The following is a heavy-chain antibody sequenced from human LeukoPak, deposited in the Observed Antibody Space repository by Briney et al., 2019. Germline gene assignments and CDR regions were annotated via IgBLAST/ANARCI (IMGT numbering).Heavy chain of an antibody. CDR2: IIPILGIA. V-gene: IGHV1-69*04. CDR1: GGTFSSYA. Sequence: SVKVSCKASGGTFSSYAISWVRQAPGQGLEWMGRIIPILGIANYAQKLQGRVTIKAEKSTSTAYMELSRRRSEDTAVYYCARFHSPGYSSGWYRPYYYYYGMDVWGQGTTVTVSS. D-gene: IGHD6-19*01. J-gene: IGHJ6*02. CDR3: ARFHSPGYSSGWYRPYYYYYGMDV.